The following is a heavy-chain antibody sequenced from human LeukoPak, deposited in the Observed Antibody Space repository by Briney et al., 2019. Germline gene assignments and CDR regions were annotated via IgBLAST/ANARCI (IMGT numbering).Heavy chain of an antibody. CDR2: IGTSGANT. D-gene: IGHD3-10*01. Sequence: GGSVRLSCAASGFTFNNYGMGWVRQTPGKGLEWVATIGTSGANTYHADSVKGRFTISRDNSKSTLYLLMNSLRAEDTAVYYCAERGPGSYYNYWGQGTLVTVSS. CDR1: GFTFNNYG. V-gene: IGHV3-23*01. J-gene: IGHJ4*02. CDR3: AERGPGSYYNY.